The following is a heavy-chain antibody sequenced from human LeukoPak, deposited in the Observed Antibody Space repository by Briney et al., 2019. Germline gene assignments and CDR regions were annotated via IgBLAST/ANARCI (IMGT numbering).Heavy chain of an antibody. CDR1: GYSFTNYW. CDR2: IYPGDSDA. CDR3: ARGSWFRGGGHNYFDP. J-gene: IGHJ5*02. Sequence: GESLKISCKGSGYSFTNYWIGWVRQMPGKGLEWMGMIYPGDSDATYSPSFQGRVTISADKSISTAYLQRSNLKASDTAFYYCARGSWFRGGGHNYFDPWGQGTLVTVSS. D-gene: IGHD3-10*01. V-gene: IGHV5-51*01.